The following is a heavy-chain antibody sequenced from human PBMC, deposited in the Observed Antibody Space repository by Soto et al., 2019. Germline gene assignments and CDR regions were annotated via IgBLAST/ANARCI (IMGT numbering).Heavy chain of an antibody. CDR3: TTGLPREYCSGGSCYHFQY. V-gene: IGHV3-15*01. J-gene: IGHJ4*02. CDR2: IKSKTDGGTT. D-gene: IGHD2-15*01. CDR1: GFTFSNAW. Sequence: GSLRLSCAASGFTFSNAWMSWVRQAPGKGLEWVGRIKSKTDGGTTDYAAPVKGRFAISRDDSKNTLYLQMNSLKTEDTAVYYCTTGLPREYCSGGSCYHFQYLGQATLVNVSS.